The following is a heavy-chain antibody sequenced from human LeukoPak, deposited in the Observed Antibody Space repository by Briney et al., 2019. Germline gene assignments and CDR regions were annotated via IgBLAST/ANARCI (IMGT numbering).Heavy chain of an antibody. J-gene: IGHJ6*03. V-gene: IGHV4-4*07. CDR2: IYTSGST. CDR1: GGSISIYY. D-gene: IGHD6-13*01. CDR3: AREFIAAAGTAAYYYYYMDV. Sequence: SETLSLTCSVSGGSISIYYWSWIRQPAGKGLEWIGRIYTSGSTNYNPSLKSRVTMSVDTSKNQFSLKLSSVAAADTAVYYCAREFIAAAGTAAYYYYYMDVWGKGTTVTISS.